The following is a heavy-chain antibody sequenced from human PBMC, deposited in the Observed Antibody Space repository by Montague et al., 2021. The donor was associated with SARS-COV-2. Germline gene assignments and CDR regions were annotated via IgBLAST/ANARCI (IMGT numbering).Heavy chain of an antibody. Sequence: PALVKPTQTLTLTCTFSGFSLSTNGVGVGWIRQPPGEALEWLALIYWDDDKRYSPSLKSRLTITKDTSKNRVVLTMTNMDPVDTATYYCAHRLARHYDTSAYLWCPFDYWGQGTLVTVSS. CDR3: AHRLARHYDTSAYLWCPFDY. V-gene: IGHV2-5*02. CDR2: IYWDDDK. CDR1: GFSLSTNGVG. D-gene: IGHD3-22*01. J-gene: IGHJ4*02.